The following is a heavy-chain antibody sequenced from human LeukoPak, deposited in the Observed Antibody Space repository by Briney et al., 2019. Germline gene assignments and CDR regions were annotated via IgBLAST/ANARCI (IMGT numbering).Heavy chain of an antibody. J-gene: IGHJ4*02. Sequence: GSLRLSCAASGFTFSSYAMHWVRRAPGKGLGWVSLISWDGNTTYYADSVKGRFTISRDNSRNSLYLQINNLRTEDTALYYCTKGTGRGSWTFDYWGRGTLVTVSS. CDR1: GFTFSSYA. D-gene: IGHD2-15*01. V-gene: IGHV3-43*01. CDR2: ISWDGNTT. CDR3: TKGTGRGSWTFDY.